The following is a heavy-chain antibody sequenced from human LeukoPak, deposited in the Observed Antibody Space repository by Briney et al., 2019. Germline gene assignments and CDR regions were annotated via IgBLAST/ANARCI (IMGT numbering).Heavy chain of an antibody. Sequence: GGSLTLSCAASGFTFSSYWMHWVRQAPGKGLVWVSRINSDGSSTSYADSVKGRFTISRDNAKNTLYPQMNSLRAEDTAVYYCASWRQDYYYYMDVWGKGTTVTVSS. V-gene: IGHV3-74*01. J-gene: IGHJ6*03. CDR1: GFTFSSYW. CDR2: INSDGSST. CDR3: ASWRQDYYYYMDV.